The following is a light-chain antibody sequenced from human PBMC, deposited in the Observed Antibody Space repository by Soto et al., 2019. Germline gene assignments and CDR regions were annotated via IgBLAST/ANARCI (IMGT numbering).Light chain of an antibody. CDR2: EAS. Sequence: DIQMTQSPSTLSASVGDTVTITCRASQSVSRWLNWYQQKPGKAPRLLIYEASNLESGVPMRFSGSGSGTEFVLTITSLRPADSATYYCQQFNSKVWTFGQGTRVEI. CDR1: QSVSRW. V-gene: IGKV1-5*01. J-gene: IGKJ1*01. CDR3: QQFNSKVWT.